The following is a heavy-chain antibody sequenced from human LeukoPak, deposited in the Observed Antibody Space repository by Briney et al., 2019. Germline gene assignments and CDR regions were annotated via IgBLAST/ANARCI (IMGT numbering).Heavy chain of an antibody. CDR1: GGSFSGYY. Sequence: SETLSLTCAVYGGSFSGYYWSWIRQPPGKGLEWIGEINHSGSTNYNPSLKSRVTIPVDTSKNQFSLKLSSVTAADTAVYYCARGPYYGSGSYYNLYYYYGMDVWGQGTTVTVSS. J-gene: IGHJ6*02. D-gene: IGHD3-10*01. V-gene: IGHV4-34*01. CDR3: ARGPYYGSGSYYNLYYYYGMDV. CDR2: INHSGST.